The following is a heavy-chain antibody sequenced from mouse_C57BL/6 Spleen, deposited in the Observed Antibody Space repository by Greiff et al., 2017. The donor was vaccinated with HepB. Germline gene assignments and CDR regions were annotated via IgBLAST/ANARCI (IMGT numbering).Heavy chain of an antibody. D-gene: IGHD2-3*01. CDR2: IYPGDGDT. Sequence: VQLQESGPELVKPGASVKISCKASGYAFSSSWMNWVKQRPGKGLEWIGRIYPGDGDTNYNGKFKGKATLTADKSSSTAYMQLSSLTSEDSAVYFFAAPIYDGYYDYFDYWGQGTTLTVSS. CDR3: AAPIYDGYYDYFDY. V-gene: IGHV1-82*01. J-gene: IGHJ2*01. CDR1: GYAFSSSW.